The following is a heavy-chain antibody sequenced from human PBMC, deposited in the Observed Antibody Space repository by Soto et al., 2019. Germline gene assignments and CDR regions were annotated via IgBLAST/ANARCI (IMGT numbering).Heavy chain of an antibody. CDR3: AHMAGERYFDWLTPSFATFNY. Sequence: SGPTLVNPTQTLTLTCTFSGFSLSTSGVGVGWIRQPPGKALEWLALIYWNDDKRYSPSLKSRLTITKDTSKNQVVLTLTNMDPVDTATYYCAHMAGERYFDWLTPSFATFNYWGQGTLVTVSS. D-gene: IGHD3-9*01. J-gene: IGHJ4*02. CDR1: GFSLSTSGVG. CDR2: IYWNDDK. V-gene: IGHV2-5*01.